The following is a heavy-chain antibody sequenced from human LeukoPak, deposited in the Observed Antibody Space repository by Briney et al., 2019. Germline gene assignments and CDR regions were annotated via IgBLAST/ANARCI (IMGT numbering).Heavy chain of an antibody. CDR2: ISGSGGST. D-gene: IGHD6-19*01. V-gene: IGHV3-23*01. J-gene: IGHJ4*02. CDR1: GFTFSSYA. CDR3: AKAQIAVAGPNYFDY. Sequence: GSLRLSCAASGFTFSSYAMSWVRQAPGKGLEGVSAISGSGGSTYYADSVKGRFTISRDNSKNTLYLQMNSLRAEDTAVYYCAKAQIAVAGPNYFDYWGQGTLVTVSS.